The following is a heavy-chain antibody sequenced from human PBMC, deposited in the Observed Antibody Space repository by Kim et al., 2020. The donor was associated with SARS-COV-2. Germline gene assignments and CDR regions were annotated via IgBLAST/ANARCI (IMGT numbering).Heavy chain of an antibody. CDR3: GKSNAN. J-gene: IGHJ4*02. Sequence: GGSLRLSCAASGLTFNKYGMSWIRQALGKGLEWVAAINENGTGIYYGESVKGRFTTTRDNSKNTVYLQMNDLRAEDTAIYYCGKSNANWGQGTLGTVSS. CDR2: INENGTGI. CDR1: GLTFNKYG. V-gene: IGHV3-23*01.